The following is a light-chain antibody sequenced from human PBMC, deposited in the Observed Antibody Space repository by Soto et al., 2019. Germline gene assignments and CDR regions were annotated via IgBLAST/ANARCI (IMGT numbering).Light chain of an antibody. CDR2: KTS. J-gene: IGKJ2*01. CDR1: QSFSTW. CDR3: QQYNSYPYT. V-gene: IGKV1-5*03. Sequence: DVHMTQSPSTLSASVVDRVTITCRASQSFSTWLAWYQQKPGNAPKLLIYKTSSLESGVPSRFSGSGSGTEFTLTISSLQPEDFGTYYCQQYNSYPYTFGQGTKVDIK.